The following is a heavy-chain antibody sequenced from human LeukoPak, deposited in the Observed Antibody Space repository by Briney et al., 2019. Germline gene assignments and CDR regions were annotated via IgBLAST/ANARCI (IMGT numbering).Heavy chain of an antibody. J-gene: IGHJ6*03. D-gene: IGHD6-13*01. CDR2: IIPIFGTA. V-gene: IGHV1-69*01. Sequence: SVKVSCKASGGTFSSYAISWVRQAPGQGLEWMGGIIPIFGTANYAQKFQGRVTITADESTSTAYMELSSLRSEDTAVYYCARGLTVSGYSSSWYYYYYMDVWGKGTTVTVSS. CDR3: ARGLTVSGYSSSWYYYYYMDV. CDR1: GGTFSSYA.